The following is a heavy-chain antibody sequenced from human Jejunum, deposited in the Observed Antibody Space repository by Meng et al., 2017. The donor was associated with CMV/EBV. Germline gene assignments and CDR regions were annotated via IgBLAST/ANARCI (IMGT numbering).Heavy chain of an antibody. CDR3: ARAVAAYHYSYYGMDV. Sequence: LNTYAIHWVRQAPGKGLEWVSVLSYDGNNKYYADSVKGRFTISRDNSSKTVFLQMNSLRAEDSAVYYCARAVAAYHYSYYGMDVWGQGTTVTVSS. CDR1: LNTYA. D-gene: IGHD6-19*01. CDR2: LSYDGNNK. V-gene: IGHV3-30-3*01. J-gene: IGHJ6*02.